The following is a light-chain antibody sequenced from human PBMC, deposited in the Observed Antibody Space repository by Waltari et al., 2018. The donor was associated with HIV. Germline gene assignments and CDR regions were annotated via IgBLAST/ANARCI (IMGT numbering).Light chain of an antibody. J-gene: IGLJ3*02. CDR3: AAWDDSLNGWV. CDR1: RSNTGSNT. CDR2: SNN. Sequence: QSVLTQPPSASGTPGQRVTISCSGRRSNTGSNTVRWYQQLPGTAPKLLIYSNNQRPSGVPDRFSGSKSGTSASLAISGLQSEDEADYYCAAWDDSLNGWVFGGGTKLTVL. V-gene: IGLV1-44*01.